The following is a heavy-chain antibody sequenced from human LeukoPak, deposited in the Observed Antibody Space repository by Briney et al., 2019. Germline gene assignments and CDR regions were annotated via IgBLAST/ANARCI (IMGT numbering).Heavy chain of an antibody. J-gene: IGHJ5*02. D-gene: IGHD6-19*01. Sequence: PSETLSLTCTVSGGSVNNYYWSWIRQPPGKGLEWIGYIHYSGSTNYNPSLKSRVTIPLDTSKIQLSLNLSSVTAADTAVYYCARARIAVAGTGINLDWFDPWGQGTLVTVSS. CDR1: GGSVNNYY. CDR2: IHYSGST. CDR3: ARARIAVAGTGINLDWFDP. V-gene: IGHV4-59*08.